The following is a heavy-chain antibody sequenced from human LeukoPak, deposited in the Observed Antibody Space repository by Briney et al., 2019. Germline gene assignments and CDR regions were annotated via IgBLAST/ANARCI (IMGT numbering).Heavy chain of an antibody. CDR2: IKQDGTEK. D-gene: IGHD6-19*01. J-gene: IGHJ5*02. Sequence: GGSLRLSCGASGFRLSGYWMNWVRQAPGKRLEWVANIKQDGTEKNYADSVKGRLTISRDNAKNSVFLQMNSLRVEDTAVYYCTGGGGWLVVSWGQGTLVTVSS. CDR1: GFRLSGYW. V-gene: IGHV3-7*01. CDR3: TGGGGWLVVS.